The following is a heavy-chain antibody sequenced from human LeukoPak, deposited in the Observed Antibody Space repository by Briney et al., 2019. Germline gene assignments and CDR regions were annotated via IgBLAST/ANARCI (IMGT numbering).Heavy chain of an antibody. D-gene: IGHD2-2*01. CDR1: GFTFSNYW. CDR3: SRGGYCSSTSCYLGYYYYMDV. V-gene: IGHV3-74*01. Sequence: GGSLRLSCAASGFTFSNYWMHWVRHAPGKGLVWVSRINNDGSSTSYADSVKGRFTISRDNAKNTLYLQVNSLRAEDTAVYFCSRGGYCSSTSCYLGYYYYMDVWGKGTTVTVSS. CDR2: INNDGSST. J-gene: IGHJ6*03.